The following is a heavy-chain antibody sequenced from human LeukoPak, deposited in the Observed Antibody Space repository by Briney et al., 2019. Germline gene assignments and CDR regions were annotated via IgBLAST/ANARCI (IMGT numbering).Heavy chain of an antibody. CDR1: GFTFDDYA. J-gene: IGHJ6*03. CDR2: ISWDSGST. Sequence: GGSLRLSCAASGFTFDDYAMHWVRQAPGKGLEWVSLISWDSGSTYYADSVKGRFTISRDNSKNSLYLQMNSLRAEDTALYYCAKDRRANWGPYYYYYYMDVWGKGTTVTVSS. V-gene: IGHV3-43D*04. CDR3: AKDRRANWGPYYYYYYMDV. D-gene: IGHD7-27*01.